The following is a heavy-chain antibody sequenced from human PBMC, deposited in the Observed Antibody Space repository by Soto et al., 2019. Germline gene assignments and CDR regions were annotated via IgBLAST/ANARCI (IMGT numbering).Heavy chain of an antibody. V-gene: IGHV3-30-3*01. D-gene: IGHD3-22*01. J-gene: IGHJ6*02. Sequence: PWGSLRLSCVASGFTFSSYAMHWVRQAPGKGLEWVAVISYDGSNKYYADSVKGRFTISRDNSKNTLYLQMNSLRAEDTAVYYCARDLGYYDSSGYQYYYYGMDVWGQGTTVPVSS. CDR1: GFTFSSYA. CDR2: ISYDGSNK. CDR3: ARDLGYYDSSGYQYYYYGMDV.